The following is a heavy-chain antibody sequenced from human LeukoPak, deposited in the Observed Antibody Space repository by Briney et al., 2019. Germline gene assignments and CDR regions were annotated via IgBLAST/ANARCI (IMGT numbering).Heavy chain of an antibody. V-gene: IGHV4-61*02. D-gene: IGHD3-10*01. CDR3: AREVVRGVINY. CDR1: GRSISSGSYY. Sequence: SDTLSLICTVSGRSISSGSYYWRWIRQPAGKGLEWIERINTSGSTNYNPSRKSRVTISVDTSKNQFSRKLSSVTAADTAVYYCAREVVRGVINYWGQGTLVTVSS. J-gene: IGHJ4*02. CDR2: INTSGST.